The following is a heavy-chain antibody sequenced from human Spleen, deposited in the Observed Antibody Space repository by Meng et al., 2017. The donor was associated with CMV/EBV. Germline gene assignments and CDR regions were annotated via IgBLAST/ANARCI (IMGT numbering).Heavy chain of an antibody. J-gene: IGHJ6*02. CDR3: ARDAVVAPAALRTFYYYGMDV. CDR1: GFTFSTYW. CDR2: IKEDGSER. D-gene: IGHD2-2*02. V-gene: IGHV3-7*01. Sequence: GESLKISCAASGFTFSTYWMSWVRQAPGKGLEWVANIKEDGSERYYVDSAKGRFTISRDNTKNSLNLQMNSLRADDTAVYYCARDAVVAPAALRTFYYYGMDVWGQGSTVTVSS.